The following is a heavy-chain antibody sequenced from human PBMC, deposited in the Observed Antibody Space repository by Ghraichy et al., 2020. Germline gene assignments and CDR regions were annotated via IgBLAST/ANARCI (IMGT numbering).Heavy chain of an antibody. V-gene: IGHV4-4*07. D-gene: IGHD3-10*01. CDR2: IYTSGST. CDR3: ARLDYGSGSYYSSVGWD. J-gene: IGHJ4*02. Sequence: SETLSLTCTVSGGSISSYYWSWIRQPAGKGLEWIGRIYTSGSTNYNPSLKSRVTMSVDTSKNQFSLKLSSVTAADTAVYYCARLDYGSGSYYSSVGWDWGQGTLVTVSS. CDR1: GGSISSYY.